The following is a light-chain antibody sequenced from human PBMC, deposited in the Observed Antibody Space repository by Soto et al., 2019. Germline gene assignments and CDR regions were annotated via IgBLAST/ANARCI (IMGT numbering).Light chain of an antibody. J-gene: IGKJ5*01. CDR3: LQHKSYPIT. CDR2: DAS. CDR1: QGISNY. V-gene: IGKV1-17*03. Sequence: IQMTQSPSTLSPSVGDRVNIACLASQGISNYLAWYQQKPGKVPKRLIYDASSLQSGVPSRFSGSGSGTEFTLTISSLQPEDFATYYCLQHKSYPITFGQGTRLAIK.